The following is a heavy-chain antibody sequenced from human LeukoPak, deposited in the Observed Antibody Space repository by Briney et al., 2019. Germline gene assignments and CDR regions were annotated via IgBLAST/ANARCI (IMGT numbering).Heavy chain of an antibody. D-gene: IGHD5-12*01. J-gene: IGHJ4*02. V-gene: IGHV4-34*01. CDR1: GGSFSGYY. Sequence: SETLSLTCAVYGGSFSGYYWSWIRQPPGKGLEWIGEINHSGSTNYNPSLKGRVTISVDTSKNQFSLKLSSVTAADTAVYYCARGSWISIDYWGQGTLATVSS. CDR3: ARGSWISIDY. CDR2: INHSGST.